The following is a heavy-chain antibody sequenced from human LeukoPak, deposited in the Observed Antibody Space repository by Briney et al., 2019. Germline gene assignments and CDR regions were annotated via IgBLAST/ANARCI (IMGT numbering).Heavy chain of an antibody. V-gene: IGHV1-69*06. CDR2: IIPIFGTT. J-gene: IGHJ6*03. CDR3: ARVVGLTGYSSSWYSGYYYYMDV. CDR1: AYTFTSYD. D-gene: IGHD6-13*01. Sequence: GASVKVSCKASAYTFTSYDINWVRQAPGQGLEWMGGIIPIFGTTNYAQKFQDRVTITADKSTSTAYMELSSLRSEDTAVYYCARVVGLTGYSSSWYSGYYYYMDVWGKGTTVTVSS.